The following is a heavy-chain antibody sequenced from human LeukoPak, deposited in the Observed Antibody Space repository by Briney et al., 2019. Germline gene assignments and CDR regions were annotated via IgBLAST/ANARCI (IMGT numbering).Heavy chain of an antibody. Sequence: PSQTLSLTCTVSGGSISSGGYYWSWIRQHPGKGLEWIGYIYYSGSTNYNPSLKSRVTISVDTSKNQFSLKLSSVTAADTAVYYCARLGSSMYFDYWGQGTLVTVSS. V-gene: IGHV4-31*03. CDR3: ARLGSSMYFDY. CDR1: GGSISSGGYY. CDR2: IYYSGST. J-gene: IGHJ4*02. D-gene: IGHD1-26*01.